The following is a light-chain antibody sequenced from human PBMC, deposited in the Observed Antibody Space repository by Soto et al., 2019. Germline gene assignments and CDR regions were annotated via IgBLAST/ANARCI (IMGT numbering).Light chain of an antibody. CDR1: QSLTNDY. CDR2: LAS. Sequence: EIVLTQSPGTLSLSPGEIATLSCRSSQSLTNDYLAWYQQKVGQAPRLLIYLASRRATGIPDRFSGSGSGTDFALTISRLEPEHFAVYFCQQYRSVPLTFGGGTKVDIK. V-gene: IGKV3-20*01. CDR3: QQYRSVPLT. J-gene: IGKJ4*01.